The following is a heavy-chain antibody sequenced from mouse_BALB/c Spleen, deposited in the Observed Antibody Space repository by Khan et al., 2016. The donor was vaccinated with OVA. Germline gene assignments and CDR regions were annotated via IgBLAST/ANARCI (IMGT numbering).Heavy chain of an antibody. Sequence: EVQLQESGPGLVKPSQSLSLTCTVTGYSITSEFAWNWIRQFPGNKLEWMGYISYSGNTRYNPSLKSLISITRDTSRNQFSLQLNSVTTEDTATSYCARKDYYDYDPFPYWGQGTLVTVSA. CDR2: ISYSGNT. D-gene: IGHD2-4*01. V-gene: IGHV3-2*02. CDR1: GYSITSEFA. CDR3: ARKDYYDYDPFPY. J-gene: IGHJ3*01.